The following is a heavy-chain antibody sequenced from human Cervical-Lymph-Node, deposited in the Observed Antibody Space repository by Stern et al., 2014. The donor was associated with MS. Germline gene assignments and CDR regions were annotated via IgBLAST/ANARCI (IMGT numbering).Heavy chain of an antibody. CDR2: IYPGDSET. D-gene: IGHD5-24*01. Sequence: QLVQSGAEVKQPGESLRISCEVSGYRFTNNWIGWVRQMPGKGLEWMGIIYPGDSETRYSQSFQGQVTILVDKSNTTAYLQWSSLKASDTAIYYCARRGDGYMGIDYWGQGTLVTVSS. CDR1: GYRFTNNW. V-gene: IGHV5-51*03. J-gene: IGHJ4*02. CDR3: ARRGDGYMGIDY.